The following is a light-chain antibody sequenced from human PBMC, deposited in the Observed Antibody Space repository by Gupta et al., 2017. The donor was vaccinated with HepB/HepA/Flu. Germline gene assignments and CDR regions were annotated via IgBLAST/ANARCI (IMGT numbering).Light chain of an antibody. J-gene: IGKJ4*01. CDR2: DAS. V-gene: IGKV3-11*01. CDR3: QQRINVHQEGIT. CDR1: QSVSSY. Sequence: EIVFTQSPATLSLSPGERATLSCRASQSVSSYLAWYQQKPGQAPRLPIYDASNRATGIPASFSGSGYGPDCTITISSLEHEDCEVYYCQQRINVHQEGITFGGGTKVEIK.